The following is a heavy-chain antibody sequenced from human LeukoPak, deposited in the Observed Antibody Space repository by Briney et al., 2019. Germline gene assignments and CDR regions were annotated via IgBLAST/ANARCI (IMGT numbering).Heavy chain of an antibody. Sequence: GGSLRLSCAASGFTFSSYGMHWVRQAPGNGLEWVAFIRYDGSNKYYADSVKGRFTISRDKSKNTLYLQMNSLRAEDTAVYYCAKGYYDSSGSPYYFDYWPQGPLVTVSS. D-gene: IGHD3-22*01. J-gene: IGHJ4*02. V-gene: IGHV3-30*02. CDR2: IRYDGSNK. CDR3: AKGYYDSSGSPYYFDY. CDR1: GFTFSSYG.